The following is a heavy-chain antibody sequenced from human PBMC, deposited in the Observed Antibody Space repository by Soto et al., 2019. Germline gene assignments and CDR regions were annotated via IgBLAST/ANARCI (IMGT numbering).Heavy chain of an antibody. CDR1: GFTFSSYA. V-gene: IGHV3-30-3*01. Sequence: QVQLVESGGGVVQPGRSLRLSCAASGFTFSSYAMHWVRQAPGKGLEWVAVISYDGNNKYYADSVKGRFTISRDNSKNTMYLQMNSLRAEDTAVYSWARDGGYSSGWIYYFDYWGQGTLVTVSS. CDR3: ARDGGYSSGWIYYFDY. J-gene: IGHJ4*02. D-gene: IGHD6-19*01. CDR2: ISYDGNNK.